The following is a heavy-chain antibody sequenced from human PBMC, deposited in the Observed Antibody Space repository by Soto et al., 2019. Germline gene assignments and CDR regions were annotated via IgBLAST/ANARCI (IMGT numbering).Heavy chain of an antibody. CDR2: INPNSGAT. D-gene: IGHD4-17*01. V-gene: IGHV1-2*02. Sequence: QVQLEQSGAEVKKPGASVKVSCKASGYTFTGYYIHWVRQAPGQGLERVGWINPNSGATNYAQKFQGRVTLTRDTSISTAYMVVSRLRSDDTAVYYCARQISGDYDGFDIWGQGTMVTVSS. CDR1: GYTFTGYY. J-gene: IGHJ3*02. CDR3: ARQISGDYDGFDI.